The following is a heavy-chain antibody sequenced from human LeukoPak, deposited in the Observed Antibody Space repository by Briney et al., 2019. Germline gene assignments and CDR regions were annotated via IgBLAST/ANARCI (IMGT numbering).Heavy chain of an antibody. V-gene: IGHV3-30*03. CDR3: AREDAEFNWFDP. D-gene: IGHD1-14*01. CDR2: ILYDGSNK. CDR1: GFTFNSYA. Sequence: GGSLRLSCAASGFTFNSYAMHWVRQAPGKGLEWVAVILYDGSNKYYADSVKGRFTISRDNAKNTLYLQMNSLRAEDTAVYYCAREDAEFNWFDPWGQGTLVTVSS. J-gene: IGHJ5*02.